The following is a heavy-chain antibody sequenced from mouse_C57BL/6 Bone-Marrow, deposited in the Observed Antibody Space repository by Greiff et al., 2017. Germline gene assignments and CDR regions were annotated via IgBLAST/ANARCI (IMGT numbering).Heavy chain of an antibody. CDR2: IYPGSGST. CDR1: GYTFTSYW. V-gene: IGHV1-55*01. J-gene: IGHJ1*03. Sequence: QVQLQQPGAELVKPGASVKMSCKASGYTFTSYWITWVKQRPGQGLEWIGDIYPGSGSTNYNEKFKSKATLTVDTSSSTAYMQLSSLTSEASAVYYCARPYYGNYWYFDVWGTGTTVTVS. D-gene: IGHD2-10*01. CDR3: ARPYYGNYWYFDV.